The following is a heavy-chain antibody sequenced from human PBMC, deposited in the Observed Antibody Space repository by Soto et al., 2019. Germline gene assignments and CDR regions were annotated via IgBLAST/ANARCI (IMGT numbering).Heavy chain of an antibody. Sequence: ASVKVSCKASGYTFNTYGISWVRQAPGQGLEWMGWINTKNGNTKYEENLQGRVTMTTDTSTSTVYMELRSLRSDDTAVYYCARAHSYGYLYMGVWGQGTTVTVSS. CDR1: GYTFNTYG. CDR2: INTKNGNT. J-gene: IGHJ6*03. CDR3: ARAHSYGYLYMGV. V-gene: IGHV1-18*01. D-gene: IGHD5-18*01.